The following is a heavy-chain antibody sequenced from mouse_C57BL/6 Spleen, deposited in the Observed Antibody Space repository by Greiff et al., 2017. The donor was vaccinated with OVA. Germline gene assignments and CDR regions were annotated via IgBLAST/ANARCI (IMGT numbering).Heavy chain of an antibody. CDR3: ARRRAYYAYAWDY. V-gene: IGHV1-55*01. Sequence: QVQLQQSGAELVKPGASVKLSCTASGYTFTSYWITWVKQRPGQGLEWVGDICPGSGSTYYNENLKSKATLSVDTSSSTAYLQLSSLTSEDSAVYYCARRRAYYAYAWDYWGQGTSVTVSS. J-gene: IGHJ4*01. D-gene: IGHD2-10*01. CDR2: ICPGSGST. CDR1: GYTFTSYW.